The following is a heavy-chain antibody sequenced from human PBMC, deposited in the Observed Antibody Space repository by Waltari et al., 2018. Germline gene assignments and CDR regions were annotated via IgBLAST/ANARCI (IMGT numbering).Heavy chain of an antibody. CDR2: IYYSGST. Sequence: QVQLQESGPGLVKPSETLSLTCTVSGGSISSHYWSWIRQPPGTGLEWIGYIYYSGSTNYNPSLKSRVTISVDTSKNQFSLKLSSVTAADTAVYYYARVRGSGSYYYYYYYMDVWGKGTTVTVSS. V-gene: IGHV4-59*11. CDR1: GGSISSHY. D-gene: IGHD3-10*01. CDR3: ARVRGSGSYYYYYYYMDV. J-gene: IGHJ6*03.